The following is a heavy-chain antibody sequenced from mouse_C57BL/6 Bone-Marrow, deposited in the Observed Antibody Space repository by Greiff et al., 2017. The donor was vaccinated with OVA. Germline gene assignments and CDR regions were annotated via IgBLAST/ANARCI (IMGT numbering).Heavy chain of an antibody. Sequence: QVHVKQPGAELVKPGASVKLSCKASGYTFTSYWMHWVKQRPGQGLEWIGMIHPNSGSTNYNEKFKSKATLTVDKSSSTAYMQLSSLTSEDSAVYYCARGAYYYGSSPFAYWGQGTLVTVSA. CDR3: ARGAYYYGSSPFAY. CDR2: IHPNSGST. J-gene: IGHJ3*01. CDR1: GYTFTSYW. V-gene: IGHV1-64*01. D-gene: IGHD1-1*01.